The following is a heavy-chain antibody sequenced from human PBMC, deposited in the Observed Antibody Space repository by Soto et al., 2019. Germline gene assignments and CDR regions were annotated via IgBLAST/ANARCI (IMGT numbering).Heavy chain of an antibody. D-gene: IGHD4-4*01. CDR2: INPDGSTT. J-gene: IGHJ6*01. V-gene: IGHV3-74*01. CDR3: ARDTTTVPPPGMDV. CDR1: VFTFSSYW. Sequence: GGSLRLSCASSVFTFSSYWMHWVRQSPGEGLMWVSRINPDGSTTSYADSVKGRFTISRDNAKNTLYLQMNSLRVEDTAVYYCARDTTTVPPPGMDVWGQGTTVSVSS.